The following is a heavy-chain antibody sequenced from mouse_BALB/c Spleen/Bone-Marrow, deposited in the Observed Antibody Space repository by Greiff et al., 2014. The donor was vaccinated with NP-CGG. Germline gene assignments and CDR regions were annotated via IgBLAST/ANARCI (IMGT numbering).Heavy chain of an antibody. V-gene: IGHV14-3*02. CDR3: ALLLRYYAMDY. Sequence: PLPPSGAELVQPGASVKLSCTASGFNIKDTYMPWVTQRPEQGLEWIGRIDPANGNTKYDPKCQGKATITADTSSNTAYLQLSSLTSEDTAVYYCALLLRYYAMDYWGQGTSVTVSS. D-gene: IGHD1-1*01. CDR2: IDPANGNT. CDR1: GFNIKDTY. J-gene: IGHJ4*01.